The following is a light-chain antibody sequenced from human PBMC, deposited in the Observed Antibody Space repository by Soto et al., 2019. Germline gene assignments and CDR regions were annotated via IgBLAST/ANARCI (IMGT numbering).Light chain of an antibody. CDR2: AAS. Sequence: DIQMTQSPSSLSASLGDRVTITFRASQTISSYLNWYQQKPGRAPKLLIYAASNLESGVPSRFSGSGSGTDFTLTISSLQPEDFATYYCQQSYGTWTFGQGTKVDIK. CDR3: QQSYGTWT. V-gene: IGKV1-39*01. CDR1: QTISSY. J-gene: IGKJ1*01.